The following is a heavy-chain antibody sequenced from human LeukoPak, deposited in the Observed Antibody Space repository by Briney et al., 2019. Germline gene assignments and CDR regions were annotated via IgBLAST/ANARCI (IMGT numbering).Heavy chain of an antibody. CDR3: AKAYNPTYYYDSSGYWGVYFDY. J-gene: IGHJ4*02. CDR2: ISGSGGST. Sequence: GGSLRLSCAASGFIVSSNYMTWVRQAPGKGLEWVSAISGSGGSTYYADSVKGRFTISRDNSKNTLYLQMNSLRAEDTAVYYCAKAYNPTYYYDSSGYWGVYFDYWGQGTLVTVSS. D-gene: IGHD3-22*01. CDR1: GFIVSSNY. V-gene: IGHV3-23*01.